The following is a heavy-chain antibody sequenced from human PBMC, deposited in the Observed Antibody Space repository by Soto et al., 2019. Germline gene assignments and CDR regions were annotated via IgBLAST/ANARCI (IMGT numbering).Heavy chain of an antibody. D-gene: IGHD3-22*01. CDR2: INPNNGDT. V-gene: IGHV1-2*02. Sequence: ASVNVSCKASGYTFTGYYFHWVRQAPGQGLEWMGWINPNNGDTNYAQKFQDRVTMTRDTSVSTAYMELSRLRSDDAAVYYCARAFVYYHSGGYRLSWGKGDLVNVSP. CDR3: ARAFVYYHSGGYRLS. J-gene: IGHJ4*02. CDR1: GYTFTGYY.